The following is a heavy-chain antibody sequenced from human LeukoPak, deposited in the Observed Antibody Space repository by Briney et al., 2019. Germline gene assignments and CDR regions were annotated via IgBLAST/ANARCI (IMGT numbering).Heavy chain of an antibody. CDR3: AKDLDYGGTVASFDY. V-gene: IGHV3-23*01. CDR2: TSGSGVST. D-gene: IGHD4-23*01. J-gene: IGHJ4*02. CDR1: GFTFSSYA. Sequence: GRSLRLSCAASGFTFSSYAMSWVRQAPGKGLEWVSDTSGSGVSTYYADSVKGRFTISRDNSKNTLYLQMNSLRAEDTAIYYCAKDLDYGGTVASFDYWGQGTLVSVSS.